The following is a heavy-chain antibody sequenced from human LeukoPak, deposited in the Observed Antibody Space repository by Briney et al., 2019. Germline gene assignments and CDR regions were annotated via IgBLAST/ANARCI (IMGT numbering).Heavy chain of an antibody. Sequence: PSETLSLTCAVYGGSFSSHYWSWIRQPPGKGLEWIGYIYYSGSTNYNPSLKSRVTISVDTSKNQFSLKLSSVTAADTAVYYCARVGATKYFDYWGQGTLVTVSS. CDR3: ARVGATKYFDY. D-gene: IGHD1-26*01. J-gene: IGHJ4*02. CDR2: IYYSGST. CDR1: GGSFSSHY. V-gene: IGHV4-59*11.